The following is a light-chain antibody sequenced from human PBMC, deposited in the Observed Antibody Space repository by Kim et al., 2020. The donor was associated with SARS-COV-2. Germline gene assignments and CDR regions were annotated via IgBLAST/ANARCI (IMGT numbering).Light chain of an antibody. CDR2: AAS. CDR3: HMYNSAPWT. CDR1: QGIRNY. V-gene: IGKV1-27*01. Sequence: ASVGDRGNITCRASQGIRNYLAWYQQKPGKGPKLLIYAASTLQSGVPSRFSGSGSGTDFTLTISSLQPEDVATYYCHMYNSAPWTFGQGTKVDIK. J-gene: IGKJ1*01.